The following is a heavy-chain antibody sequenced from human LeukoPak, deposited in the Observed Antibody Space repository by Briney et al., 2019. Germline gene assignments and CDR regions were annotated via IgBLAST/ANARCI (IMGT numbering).Heavy chain of an antibody. Sequence: ASVKVSCKASGYTFTSYYMHWVRQAPGQGLEWMGIINPSGGSTSYAQKFQGRVTMTRDMSTSTVYMELSRLRSEDTAVYYCARDRPPTYYYDSSGYYYLGVYYYYYMDVWGKGTTVTVSS. CDR1: GYTFTSYY. J-gene: IGHJ6*03. CDR2: INPSGGST. V-gene: IGHV1-46*01. D-gene: IGHD3-22*01. CDR3: ARDRPPTYYYDSSGYYYLGVYYYYYMDV.